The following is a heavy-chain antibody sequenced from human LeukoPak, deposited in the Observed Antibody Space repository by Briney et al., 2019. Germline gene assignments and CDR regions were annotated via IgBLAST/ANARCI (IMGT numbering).Heavy chain of an antibody. V-gene: IGHV3-23*01. CDR2: ISGSGGNT. CDR1: GFTFTNFA. CDR3: AKVSQQLVLYDY. D-gene: IGHD6-13*01. J-gene: IGHJ4*02. Sequence: GGSLRLSCAASGFTFTNFAMNWVRQAPGKGLEWVSGISGSGGNTHYADSMRGRVTISRDNSRKTLYLEMNSLRAEDTAVYYCAKVSQQLVLYDYWGQGTLVTVSS.